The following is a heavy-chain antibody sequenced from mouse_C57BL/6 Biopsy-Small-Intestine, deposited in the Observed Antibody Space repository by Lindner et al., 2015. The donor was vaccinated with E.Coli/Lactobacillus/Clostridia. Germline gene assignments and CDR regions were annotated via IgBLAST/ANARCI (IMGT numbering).Heavy chain of an antibody. J-gene: IGHJ3*01. CDR2: IYPGDGDT. CDR1: GYAFSSYW. Sequence: VQLQESGAELVKPGASVKISCKASGYAFSSYWMNWVKQRPGKGLEWIGQIYPGDGDTNYNGKFKGKATLTADKSSSAAYMQLSSLTSEDSAVYFCARSDGSSSFAYWGQGTLVTVSA. D-gene: IGHD1-1*01. V-gene: IGHV1-80*01. CDR3: ARSDGSSSFAY.